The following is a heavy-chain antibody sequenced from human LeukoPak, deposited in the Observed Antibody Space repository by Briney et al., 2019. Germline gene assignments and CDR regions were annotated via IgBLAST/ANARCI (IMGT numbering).Heavy chain of an antibody. V-gene: IGHV4-39*06. J-gene: IGHJ4*02. D-gene: IGHD5-18*01. CDR1: GGSISSSSYY. CDR2: IYYSGST. CDR3: ARGIQLWSPFDY. Sequence: SETLSLTCTVSGGSISSSSYYWGWIRQPPGKGLEWIGSIYYSGSTYYNPSLKSRVTISLDTSKNQSPLRLSSVTAADTAVYYCARGIQLWSPFDYWGQGTLVTVSS.